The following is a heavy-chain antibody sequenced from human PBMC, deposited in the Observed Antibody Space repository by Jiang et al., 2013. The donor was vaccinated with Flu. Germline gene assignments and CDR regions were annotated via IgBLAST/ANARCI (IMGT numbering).Heavy chain of an antibody. Sequence: QLLESGGGVAQPGRSLRLSCAASGFNIRSDAMHWVRQAPGKGLEWVAVISYEGSNKYYADSVKGRFTISRDNSKNTLYLQMNSLRAEDTAVYYCARDSSGYNQIYYYYGMDVWGQGTTVTVSS. CDR1: GFNIRSDA. CDR2: ISYEGSNK. CDR3: ARDSSGYNQIYYYYGMDV. V-gene: IGHV3-30-3*01. J-gene: IGHJ6*02. D-gene: IGHD3-22*01.